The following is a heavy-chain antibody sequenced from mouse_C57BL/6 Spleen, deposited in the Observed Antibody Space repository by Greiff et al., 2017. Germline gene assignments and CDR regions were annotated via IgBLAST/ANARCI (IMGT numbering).Heavy chain of an antibody. CDR3: ARPLGKGWYFDV. Sequence: LQQSGASVKISCTASGYAFSSYWMNWVKQWPGKGLEWIGQIYPGDGDTNYNGKFKGKATLTADKSSITAYMQLSSLTSEDSAVYFCARPLGKGWYFDVWGTGTTVTVSS. J-gene: IGHJ1*03. V-gene: IGHV1-80*01. CDR2: IYPGDGDT. D-gene: IGHD4-1*01. CDR1: GYAFSSYW.